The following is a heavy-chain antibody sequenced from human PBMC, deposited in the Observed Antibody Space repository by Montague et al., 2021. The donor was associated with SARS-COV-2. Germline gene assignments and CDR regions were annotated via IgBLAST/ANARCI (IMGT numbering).Heavy chain of an antibody. CDR1: GDSISSSSYY. D-gene: IGHD2-2*01. CDR2: INNRGNT. Sequence: SETLSLTCTVSGDSISSSSYYWGWIRQPPGKGLEWTGSINNRGNTYNNPSLRSRVSISVDTSKNQFSLNVRSVTAADTAMYYCAKEREVVRAARTLVAFDLWGQGTMVTVSS. J-gene: IGHJ3*01. CDR3: AKEREVVRAARTLVAFDL. V-gene: IGHV4-39*02.